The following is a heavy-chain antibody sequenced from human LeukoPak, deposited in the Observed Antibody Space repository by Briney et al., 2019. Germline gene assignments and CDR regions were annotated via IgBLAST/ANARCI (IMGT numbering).Heavy chain of an antibody. Sequence: GGSLRLSCAASGFTFSSYWMSWVRQAPGKGLEWVANIKQDGSEKYYVDSVKGRFTISRDNSKNTLYLQMNSLRAEDTAVYYCARDGGRYYFDYWGQGTLVTVSS. D-gene: IGHD2-15*01. CDR1: GFTFSSYW. CDR3: ARDGGRYYFDY. CDR2: IKQDGSEK. V-gene: IGHV3-7*03. J-gene: IGHJ4*02.